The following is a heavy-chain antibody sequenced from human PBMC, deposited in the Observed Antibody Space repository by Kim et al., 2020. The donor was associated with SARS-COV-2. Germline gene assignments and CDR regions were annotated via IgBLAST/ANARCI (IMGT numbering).Heavy chain of an antibody. J-gene: IGHJ6*02. V-gene: IGHV3-9*01. Sequence: GYADSVKGRLTISRDNAKNSLYLQMNSLRAEDTALYYCAKDLDYYYGMDVWGQGTTVTVSS. CDR3: AKDLDYYYGMDV.